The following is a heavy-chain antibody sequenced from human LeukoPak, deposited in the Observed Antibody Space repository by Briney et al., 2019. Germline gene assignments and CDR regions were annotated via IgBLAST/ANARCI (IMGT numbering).Heavy chain of an antibody. J-gene: IGHJ4*02. CDR1: AFTFGTYA. CDR3: AKMPAYYYDSSGYAFHFDY. D-gene: IGHD3-22*01. Sequence: GGSLRLSCAASAFTFGTYAMSWVRQAPGKGLEWVSAISGSGGSTHYADSVRGRFTISRDNSKSTLYLQMNSLRAEDTAIYYCAKMPAYYYDSSGYAFHFDYWGQGALVTVSS. V-gene: IGHV3-23*01. CDR2: ISGSGGST.